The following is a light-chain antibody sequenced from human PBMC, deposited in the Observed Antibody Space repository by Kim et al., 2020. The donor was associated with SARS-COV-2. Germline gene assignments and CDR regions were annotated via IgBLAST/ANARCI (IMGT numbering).Light chain of an antibody. J-gene: IGLJ2*01. CDR2: DVS. Sequence: GQSITIPCTVTSSDVGGYNYVSWYQQHPGKAPKLMIYDVSNRPSGVSNRFSGSKSGNTASLTISGLQAEDEADYYCSSYTSSSTVIFGGGTQLTVL. V-gene: IGLV2-14*03. CDR1: SSDVGGYNY. CDR3: SSYTSSSTVI.